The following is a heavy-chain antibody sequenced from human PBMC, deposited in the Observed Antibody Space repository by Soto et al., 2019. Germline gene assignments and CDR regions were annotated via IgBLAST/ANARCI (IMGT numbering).Heavy chain of an antibody. D-gene: IGHD3-16*01. CDR2: ISPYTGNT. V-gene: IGHV1-18*01. CDR1: GYIFVNYG. Sequence: QVQLVQSGDEVKKPGASVKVSCKASGYIFVNYGIAWVRQAPGQGLEWMGWISPYTGNTHSATKVQGRLTMTTDTSTSTAYMDLGRLTSEDTAVYYCVMVDNYVTPTPQDVWGQGTTVTVSS. J-gene: IGHJ6*02. CDR3: VMVDNYVTPTPQDV.